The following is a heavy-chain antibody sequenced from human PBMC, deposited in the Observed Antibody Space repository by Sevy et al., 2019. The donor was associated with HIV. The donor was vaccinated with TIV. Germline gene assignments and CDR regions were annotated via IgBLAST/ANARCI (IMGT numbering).Heavy chain of an antibody. CDR3: AKWSGDYPLYYCDF. Sequence: GWSLRLSCEVSGSTFKNHGMHWVRQAPGKGLEWLAAIRSDDTAVDYAASVKGRFTISRDIFKNTLYLQMNSLRVEDTAVYYCAKWSGDYPLYYCDFWGQGTLVTVSS. D-gene: IGHD2-21*02. J-gene: IGHJ4*02. V-gene: IGHV3-33*06. CDR1: GSTFKNHG. CDR2: IRSDDTAV.